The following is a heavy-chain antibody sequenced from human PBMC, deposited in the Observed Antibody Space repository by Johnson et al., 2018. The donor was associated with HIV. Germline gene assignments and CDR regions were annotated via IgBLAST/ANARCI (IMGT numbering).Heavy chain of an antibody. CDR3: ARLYCSSTSCYEGGGDAFDI. CDR1: RLSVSKNY. J-gene: IGHJ3*02. V-gene: IGHV3-66*02. Sequence: VQLVESGGGLVQPGGSLRLSCAASRLSVSKNYMSWVRQAPGKGLEWVSLIYSGDNTKYADSVKGRFTTSRENANNSLYLEMSSLRAEDTAVYYCARLYCSSTSCYEGGGDAFDIWGQGTMVTVSS. CDR2: IYSGDNT. D-gene: IGHD2-2*01.